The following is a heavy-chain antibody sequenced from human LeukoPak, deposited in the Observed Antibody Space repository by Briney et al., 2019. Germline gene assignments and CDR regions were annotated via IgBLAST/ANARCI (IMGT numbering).Heavy chain of an antibody. V-gene: IGHV1-24*01. Sequence: ASVKVSCKVSGYTLTELSMHWVRQAPGKGLEWMGGFDHEDGETIYAQKFQGRVTMTEDTSTDTAYMELSSLRSEDTAVYYCATATHFFGVVIHNWFDPWGQGTLVTVSS. CDR1: GYTLTELS. CDR2: FDHEDGET. D-gene: IGHD3-3*01. CDR3: ATATHFFGVVIHNWFDP. J-gene: IGHJ5*02.